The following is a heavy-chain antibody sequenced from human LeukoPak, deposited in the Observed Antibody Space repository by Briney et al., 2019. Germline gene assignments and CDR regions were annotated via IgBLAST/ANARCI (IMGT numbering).Heavy chain of an antibody. CDR1: GGSISSGGYY. V-gene: IGHV4-31*03. CDR3: AIGLMAGTGSIDY. D-gene: IGHD6-19*01. J-gene: IGHJ4*02. CDR2: IHYSGST. Sequence: PSETLSLTCTVSGGSISSGGYYWSWIRQHPGKGLEWIGYIHYSGSTYYNPSLKSRVTISVDTSKNQFSLKLSSVTAADTAVYYCAIGLMAGTGSIDYWGQGTLVTVSS.